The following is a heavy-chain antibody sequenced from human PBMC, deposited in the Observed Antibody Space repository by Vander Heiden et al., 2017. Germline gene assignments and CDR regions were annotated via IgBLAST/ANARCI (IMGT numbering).Heavy chain of an antibody. V-gene: IGHV3-23*01. CDR3: AKDSCTNGVCYTLPVDY. Sequence: ATSALPFSSYAMSWVRQAPGKGLEWVSAISGSGGSTYYADSVKGRFTISRDNSKNTLYLQMNSLRAEDTAVYYCAKDSCTNGVCYTLPVDYWGQGTLVTVSS. D-gene: IGHD2-8*01. CDR2: ISGSGGST. CDR1: ALPFSSYA. J-gene: IGHJ4*02.